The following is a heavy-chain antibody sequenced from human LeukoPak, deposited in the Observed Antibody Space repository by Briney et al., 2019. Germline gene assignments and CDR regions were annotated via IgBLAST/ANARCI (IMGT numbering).Heavy chain of an antibody. Sequence: ASVKVSCKASGYTFTGYYMHWVRQAPGQGLEWMGWINPNSGGTNYAQKFQGRVTMTRGTSISTAYMELSRLRSDDTAVYYCASRIRDTAMVNVYWGQGTLVTVSS. CDR2: INPNSGGT. V-gene: IGHV1-2*02. CDR3: ASRIRDTAMVNVY. J-gene: IGHJ4*02. D-gene: IGHD5-18*01. CDR1: GYTFTGYY.